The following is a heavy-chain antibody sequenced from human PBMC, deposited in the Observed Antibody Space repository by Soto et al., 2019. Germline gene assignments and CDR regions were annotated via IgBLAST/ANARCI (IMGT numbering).Heavy chain of an antibody. D-gene: IGHD3-9*01. CDR2: ISYDGNNK. V-gene: IGHV3-30*18. Sequence: PGGSLRLSCAASGFTFSSYWMHWVRQAPGKGLEWVAVISYDGNNKYYADSVKGRFTISRDNSKNTLYLQMNSLRAEDTAVYYCAKEGQHYDILTGYRSYYGMDVWGQGTTVTVSS. CDR1: GFTFSSYW. J-gene: IGHJ6*02. CDR3: AKEGQHYDILTGYRSYYGMDV.